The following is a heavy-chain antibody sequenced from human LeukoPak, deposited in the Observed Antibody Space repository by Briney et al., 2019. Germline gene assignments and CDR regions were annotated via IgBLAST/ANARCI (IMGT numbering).Heavy chain of an antibody. Sequence: GGSLRLSCVVSGFTVSSTYMSWVRQAPGKGLEWVSYISSSGSTIYYADSVKGRFTISRDNAKNSLYLQMNSLRAEDTAVYYCARARYSHYDSSGYYFDYWGQGTLVTVSS. CDR3: ARARYSHYDSSGYYFDY. CDR2: ISSSGSTI. CDR1: GFTVSSTY. D-gene: IGHD3-22*01. V-gene: IGHV3-11*01. J-gene: IGHJ4*02.